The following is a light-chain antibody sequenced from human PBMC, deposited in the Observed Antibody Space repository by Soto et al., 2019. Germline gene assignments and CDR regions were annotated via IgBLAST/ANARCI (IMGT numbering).Light chain of an antibody. CDR1: QSVTSNY. J-gene: IGKJ1*01. V-gene: IGKV3-20*01. CDR2: GAS. Sequence: EIVLTQSPGTLSLSPGERATLSCGASQSVTSNYLAWYQQKPGQAPRLLIFGASIRVTGIPDRFIGSGSGTDFTLTISRLEPEDFAVYYCQPYVTSLTTFGQGSKVEVK. CDR3: QPYVTSLTT.